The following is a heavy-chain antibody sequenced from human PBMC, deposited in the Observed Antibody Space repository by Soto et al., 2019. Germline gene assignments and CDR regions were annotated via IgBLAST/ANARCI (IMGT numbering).Heavy chain of an antibody. CDR1: GYTFTNYG. CDR2: ISAHNGNT. D-gene: IGHD1-1*01. Sequence: GASVKVSCKASGYTFTNYGFSWVRQAPGQGLEWMGWISAHNGNTDYAQRLQGRVTVTRDTSTSTAYMELRSLRSDDTAVYYCARGRYGDYWGQGALVTVSS. J-gene: IGHJ4*02. V-gene: IGHV1-18*01. CDR3: ARGRYGDY.